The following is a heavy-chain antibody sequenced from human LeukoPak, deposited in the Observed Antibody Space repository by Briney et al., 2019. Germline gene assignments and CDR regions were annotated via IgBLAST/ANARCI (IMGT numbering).Heavy chain of an antibody. CDR1: GGSINIYY. CDR2: NYNSGTT. CDR3: ARERASAGPHFDH. V-gene: IGHV4-59*01. J-gene: IGHJ4*02. D-gene: IGHD6-13*01. Sequence: SEPLSLTCDVSGGSINIYYWSWMPQPPGEGRGWIGYNYNSGTTNYNPSLRSRVTVSVDRSKNQFSLRLTSVTAADTAVYYCARERASAGPHFDHWGRGILVTVSS.